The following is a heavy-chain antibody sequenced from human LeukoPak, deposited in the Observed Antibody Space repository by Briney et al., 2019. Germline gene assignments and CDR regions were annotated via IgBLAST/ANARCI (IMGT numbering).Heavy chain of an antibody. Sequence: PSEPLSLTCPVSGGSISTTSYFWGWIRQPPGKGLEWIGSIYYSGSTYYNPSLKSRVTISVDTSKNQFSLKLSSVIAADTAVYFCVRGGEWALPFDYWGQGTLVTVSS. J-gene: IGHJ4*02. D-gene: IGHD3-16*01. CDR2: IYYSGST. V-gene: IGHV4-39*01. CDR3: VRGGEWALPFDY. CDR1: GGSISTTSYF.